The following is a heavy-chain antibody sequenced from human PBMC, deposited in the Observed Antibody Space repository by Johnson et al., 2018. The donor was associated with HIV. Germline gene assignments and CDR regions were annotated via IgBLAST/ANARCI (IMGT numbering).Heavy chain of an antibody. V-gene: IGHV3-23*04. CDR3: AKTLRSHLHIVVVTAIPRAFDI. D-gene: IGHD2-21*02. CDR2: ISGSGGST. J-gene: IGHJ3*02. CDR1: GITFSNAW. Sequence: EVQLVETGGGVVQPGGSLRLSCAASGITFSNAWMSWVRQAPGKGLEWVSAISGSGGSTYYADSVKGRFTISRDNSKNTLYLQMNSLRAEDTAVYYCAKTLRSHLHIVVVTAIPRAFDIWGQGTMVTVSS.